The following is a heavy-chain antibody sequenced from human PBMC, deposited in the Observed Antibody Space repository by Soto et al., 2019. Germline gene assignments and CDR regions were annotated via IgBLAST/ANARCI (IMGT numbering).Heavy chain of an antibody. CDR1: GGSFSDFY. CDR2: ISHGGTT. Sequence: SETLSLTCAMFGGSFSDFYWTWIRQPPGKGLEWIGEISHGGTTKDNPSLRSRVTISVDTSKNQFSLTLTSVTAADTALYYCARGHTRRTSLGRGSFIGGKHLDSCGQGTMLTVYS. D-gene: IGHD1-26*01. CDR3: ARGHTRRTSLGRGSFIGGKHLDS. V-gene: IGHV4-34*01. J-gene: IGHJ4*02.